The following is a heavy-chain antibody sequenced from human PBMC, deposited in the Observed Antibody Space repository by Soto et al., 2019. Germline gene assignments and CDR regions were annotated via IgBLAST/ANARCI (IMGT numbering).Heavy chain of an antibody. V-gene: IGHV5-51*01. D-gene: IGHD3-16*01. CDR1: GYSFNSHW. CDR3: AKLGATRTPWLAAPSTGFAP. J-gene: IGHJ5*02. CDR2: IYPGDSDT. Sequence: PGESLKISCKGSGYSFNSHWIGWVRQMPGKGLEWMGIIYPGDSDTRYSPSFQGQVTISADKSTNTAYLEWSSLKSSDTAMYYCAKLGATRTPWLAAPSTGFAPWGGETLVPFPS.